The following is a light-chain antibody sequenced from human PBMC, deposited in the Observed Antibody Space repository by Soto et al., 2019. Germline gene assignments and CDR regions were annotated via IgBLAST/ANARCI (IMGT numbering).Light chain of an antibody. Sequence: DIQMTQSPSSLSASVGDRFTITCRASQNISDSLNWYQYKPGQAPKLLIYAASSLQSGVPSRFSGSGSETDFTLTISSLQPEDFASYFCQRSWSFGQGTKVDIK. V-gene: IGKV1-39*01. CDR2: AAS. J-gene: IGKJ2*01. CDR3: QRSWS. CDR1: QNISDS.